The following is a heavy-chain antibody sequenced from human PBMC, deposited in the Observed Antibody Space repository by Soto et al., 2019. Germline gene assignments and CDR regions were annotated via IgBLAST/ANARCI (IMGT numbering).Heavy chain of an antibody. D-gene: IGHD3-10*01. CDR2: ISGTGGAA. CDR3: AKPEEVVRGFDF. J-gene: IGHJ4*02. V-gene: IGHV3-23*01. CDR1: GFTFGHSA. Sequence: GGSLRLSCAASGFTFGHSAMSWVRQAPGKGLEWVAAISGTGGAAYYADSVKGRFTISRDNSRNTLFLQMNSLRVDDTAIYHCAKPEEVVRGFDFWGLGTLVTV.